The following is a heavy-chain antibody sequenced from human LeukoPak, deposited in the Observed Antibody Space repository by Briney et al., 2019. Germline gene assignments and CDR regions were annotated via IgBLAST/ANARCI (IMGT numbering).Heavy chain of an antibody. J-gene: IGHJ4*02. CDR3: ARGYIVATEYYFDY. V-gene: IGHV1-69*06. CDR1: GGTFSSYA. D-gene: IGHD5-12*01. CDR2: IIPIFGTA. Sequence: SVKVSCKASGGTFSSYAISWARQAPGQGLEWMGRIIPIFGTANYAQKFQGRVTITADKSTSTAYMELSSLRSEDTAVYYCARGYIVATEYYFDYWGQGTLVTVSS.